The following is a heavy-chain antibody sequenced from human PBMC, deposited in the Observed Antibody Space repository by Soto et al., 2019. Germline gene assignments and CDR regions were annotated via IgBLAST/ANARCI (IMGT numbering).Heavy chain of an antibody. CDR2: IYKSATT. CDR3: ARGRYCLTGRCFPNWFDS. V-gene: IGHV4-30-4*01. J-gene: IGHJ5*01. D-gene: IGHD7-27*01. CDR1: GDSISNLDYF. Sequence: SGTLSLTCTVSGDSISNLDYFLAWIRQPPGQALEYIGYIYKSATTYYNPSFESRVAISVDTSKSQFSLNVTSVTAADTAVYFCARGRYCLTGRCFPNWFDSWGQGALVTSPQ.